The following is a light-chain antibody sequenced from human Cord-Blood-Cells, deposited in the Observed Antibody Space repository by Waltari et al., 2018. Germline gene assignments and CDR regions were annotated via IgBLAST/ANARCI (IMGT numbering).Light chain of an antibody. CDR1: SSDAWRYNL. CDR2: EGS. Sequence: QSALTQPASVSGSPGQSITISCTGTSSDAWRYNLVSWYQQHPGQAPKRMIYEGSKRPSGVSNRFSGSKSGNTASLTISGLQAEDEADYYCCSYAGSSTWVFGGGTKLTVL. V-gene: IGLV2-23*01. J-gene: IGLJ3*02. CDR3: CSYAGSSTWV.